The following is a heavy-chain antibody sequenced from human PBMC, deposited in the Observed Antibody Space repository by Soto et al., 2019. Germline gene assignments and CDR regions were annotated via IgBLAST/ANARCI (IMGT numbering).Heavy chain of an antibody. CDR2: IYHSGST. D-gene: IGHD6-25*01. V-gene: IGHV4-4*02. CDR1: GGSISSSNW. Sequence: QVQLQESGPGLVKPSGTLSLTCAVSGGSISSSNWWSWVRQPPGKGLEWIGEIYHSGSTNYNPSLKSRVTKSVDKSKNQFPLKVSCVPAADTPVYYCARETAAAGPADAFDIWGQGTMVTVSS. CDR3: ARETAAAGPADAFDI. J-gene: IGHJ3*02.